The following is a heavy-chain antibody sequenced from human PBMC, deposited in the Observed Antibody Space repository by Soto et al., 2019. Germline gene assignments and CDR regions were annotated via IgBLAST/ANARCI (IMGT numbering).Heavy chain of an antibody. CDR1: GYTLTDLC. Sequence: GASVKVSCKVSGYTLTDLCMHWVRQAPGEGLEWMGGFDPEDGETIYTQRFQGRVTMTEDTSADTAYMELSSLGSEDTAVDYCASWYSSSWPNDSSGWSISSFDYWGQGTLVTVSS. D-gene: IGHD6-13*01. J-gene: IGHJ4*02. CDR3: ASWYSSSWPNDSSGWSISSFDY. CDR2: FDPEDGET. V-gene: IGHV1-24*01.